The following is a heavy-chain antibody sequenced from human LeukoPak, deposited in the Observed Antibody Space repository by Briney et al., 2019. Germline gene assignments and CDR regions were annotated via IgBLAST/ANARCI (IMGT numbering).Heavy chain of an antibody. J-gene: IGHJ6*03. V-gene: IGHV3-23*01. Sequence: GGSLRLSCAASGFTFSSYAMSWVRQAPGKGLEWVSAISGSGGSTYYADSVKGRFTISRDNSKNTLYLQMNSLRAEDTAVYYCARAYYDILTGYPYYYYYYMDVWGKGTTVTVSS. CDR2: ISGSGGST. CDR3: ARAYYDILTGYPYYYYYYMDV. D-gene: IGHD3-9*01. CDR1: GFTFSSYA.